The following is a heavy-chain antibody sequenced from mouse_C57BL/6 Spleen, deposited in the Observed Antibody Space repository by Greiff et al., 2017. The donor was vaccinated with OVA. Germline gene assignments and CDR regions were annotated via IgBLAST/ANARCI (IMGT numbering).Heavy chain of an antibody. CDR3: ARSYDGYTAY. V-gene: IGHV1-19*01. J-gene: IGHJ3*01. Sequence: VQLQQSGPVLVKPGASVKMSCKASGYTFTDYYMNWVKQSHGKSLEWIGVINPYNGGTSYNQKFKGKATLTVDKSSSTAYMELNSLTSEDSAVYYCARSYDGYTAYWGQGTLVTVSA. D-gene: IGHD2-3*01. CDR2: INPYNGGT. CDR1: GYTFTDYY.